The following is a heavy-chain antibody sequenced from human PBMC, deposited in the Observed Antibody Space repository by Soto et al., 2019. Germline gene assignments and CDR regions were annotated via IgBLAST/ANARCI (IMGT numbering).Heavy chain of an antibody. CDR3: AKDYSYDSSGVLDY. D-gene: IGHD3-22*01. V-gene: IGHV3-23*01. CDR2: ISDIGDIT. CDR1: EFTFRSYA. J-gene: IGHJ4*02. Sequence: EVQLLESGRGLIEPGGSLRLSCAASEFTFRSYAMSWVRQAPGEGLEWVSAISDIGDITYYADSVKGRFTISRDNSKNTLFLQMDSLRPEDTAVYFCAKDYSYDSSGVLDYWGQGTLVTVSS.